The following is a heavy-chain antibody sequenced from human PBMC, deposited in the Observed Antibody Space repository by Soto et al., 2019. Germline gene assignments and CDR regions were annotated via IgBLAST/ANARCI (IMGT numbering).Heavy chain of an antibody. CDR2: IIPIFGTA. Sequence: QVQLVQSGAEVKKPGSSVKVSCKASGGTFSSYAISWVRQAPGQGLEWMGGIIPIFGTANYAKKFEGRVTINADESTSTADMELRSLRSEDTAVYYCARGGSPIAVAGPFEYWCQGTLVTVSS. CDR1: GGTFSSYA. CDR3: ARGGSPIAVAGPFEY. J-gene: IGHJ4*02. V-gene: IGHV1-69*01. D-gene: IGHD6-19*01.